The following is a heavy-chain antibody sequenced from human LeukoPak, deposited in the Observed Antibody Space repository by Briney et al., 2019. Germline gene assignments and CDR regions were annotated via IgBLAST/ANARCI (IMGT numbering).Heavy chain of an antibody. CDR2: MNPNSGGT. V-gene: IGHV1-2*02. CDR3: ASSEAVGATSFDY. CDR1: GYTFTSYD. Sequence: ASVKVSCKASGYTFTSYDINWVRQATGQGLEWMGWMNPNSGGTNYAQKFQGRVTMTRDTSISTAYMELSRLRSDDTAVYYCASSEAVGATSFDYWGQGTLVTVSS. D-gene: IGHD1-26*01. J-gene: IGHJ4*02.